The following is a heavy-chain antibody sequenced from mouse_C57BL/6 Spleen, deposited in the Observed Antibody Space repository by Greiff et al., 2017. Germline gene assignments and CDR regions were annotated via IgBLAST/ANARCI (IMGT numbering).Heavy chain of an antibody. CDR2: IDPNSGGT. D-gene: IGHD2-5*01. V-gene: IGHV1-72*01. CDR3: AFPYSNYSAWFAY. CDR1: GYTFTSYW. Sequence: QVQLQQPGAELVKPGASVKLSCKASGYTFTSYWMHWVKQRPGRGLEWIGRIDPNSGGTKYNEKFKSKATLTVDKPSSTAYMQLSILTSEDSSVYYCAFPYSNYSAWFAYWGQGTLVTVSA. J-gene: IGHJ3*01.